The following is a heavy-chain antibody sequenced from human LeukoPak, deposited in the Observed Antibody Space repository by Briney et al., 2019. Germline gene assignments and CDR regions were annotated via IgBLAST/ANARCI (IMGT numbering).Heavy chain of an antibody. CDR1: GGSISSYY. CDR3: ARSEGSGSYFDY. J-gene: IGHJ4*02. CDR2: IYYSGST. Sequence: SETLSLTCTVSGGSISSYYWSWIRQPPGKGLEWIGYIYYSGSTNYNPSLKSRVTISVDTSKNQFSLKLSSVTAADTAVYYCARSEGSGSYFDYWGQGTLVTVSS. V-gene: IGHV4-59*01. D-gene: IGHD3-10*01.